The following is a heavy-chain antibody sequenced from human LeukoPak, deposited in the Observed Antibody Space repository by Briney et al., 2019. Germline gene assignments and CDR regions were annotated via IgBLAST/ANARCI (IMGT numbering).Heavy chain of an antibody. Sequence: GASVEVSCKASGGTFSTYAISLVRQAPGQGLEWMGGIIPIFGTANYAQKFQGRVTITTDESTSTAYMELSSLRSEDTAVYYCARVPPYSNSYYYYMDVWGKGTTVTVSS. CDR1: GGTFSTYA. D-gene: IGHD4-11*01. CDR2: IIPIFGTA. J-gene: IGHJ6*03. V-gene: IGHV1-69*05. CDR3: ARVPPYSNSYYYYMDV.